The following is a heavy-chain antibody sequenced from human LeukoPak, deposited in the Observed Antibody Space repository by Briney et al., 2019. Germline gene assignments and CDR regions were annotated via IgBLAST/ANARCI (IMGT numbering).Heavy chain of an antibody. Sequence: GGSLRLSCAASGFTFSSYSMNWVRQAPGKGLEWVSSISSSSSYIYYADSVKGRFTISRDNAKNSLYLQMNSLRAEDTAVYYCARAEGDSSSWYRYWGQGTLVTVPS. D-gene: IGHD6-13*01. CDR2: ISSSSSYI. CDR3: ARAEGDSSSWYRY. V-gene: IGHV3-21*01. J-gene: IGHJ4*02. CDR1: GFTFSSYS.